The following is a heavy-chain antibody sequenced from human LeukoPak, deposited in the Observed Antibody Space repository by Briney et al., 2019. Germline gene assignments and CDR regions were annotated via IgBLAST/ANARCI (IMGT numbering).Heavy chain of an antibody. Sequence: ASVKVSCKASGYTFPAYYMHWVRQAPGQGLEWMGWINPNSGGTNYAQEFQGRVTMTRDPSISTAYMELSWLRSDDTAMYYCASSRAQTLAFCGGDCYSGFDFWGQGTLVTVSS. J-gene: IGHJ4*02. D-gene: IGHD2-21*02. CDR3: ASSRAQTLAFCGGDCYSGFDF. V-gene: IGHV1-2*02. CDR1: GYTFPAYY. CDR2: INPNSGGT.